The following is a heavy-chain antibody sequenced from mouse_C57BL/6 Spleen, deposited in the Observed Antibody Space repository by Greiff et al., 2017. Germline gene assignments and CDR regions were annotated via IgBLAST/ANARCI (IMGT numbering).Heavy chain of an antibody. J-gene: IGHJ2*01. Sequence: DVQLQESGPGLVKPSQSLSLTCSVTGYSITSGYYWNWIRQFPGNKLEWMGYISYDGSNNYNPSLKNRISITRDTSKNQFFLKLNSVTTEDTATYYCAREGYYGRPYYFDYWGQGTTLTVSS. CDR2: ISYDGSN. V-gene: IGHV3-6*01. CDR3: AREGYYGRPYYFDY. D-gene: IGHD1-1*01. CDR1: GYSITSGYY.